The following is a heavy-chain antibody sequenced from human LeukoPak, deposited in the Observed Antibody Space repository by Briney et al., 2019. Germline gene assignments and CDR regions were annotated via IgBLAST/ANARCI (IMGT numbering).Heavy chain of an antibody. Sequence: GGSLRLSCAPSGFTFEDYYMNWIRQAPGEGLQWVSYISSSVANIHYADSVKGRFTISRDNAKDSLFLQMNSLRAEDTAVYYCARGVLDYFQYMDVWGKGTTVTVSS. CDR3: ARGVLDYFQYMDV. V-gene: IGHV3-11*01. D-gene: IGHD3-3*01. CDR1: GFTFEDYY. CDR2: ISSSVANI. J-gene: IGHJ6*03.